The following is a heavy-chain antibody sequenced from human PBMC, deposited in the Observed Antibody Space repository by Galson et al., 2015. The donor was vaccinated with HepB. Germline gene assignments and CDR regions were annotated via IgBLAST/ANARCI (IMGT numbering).Heavy chain of an antibody. Sequence: SVKVSCKASGYTFTSYDINWVRQATGQGLEWVGWMNPNSGNTGYAQKFQGRVTMTRNTSISTAYMELSSLRSEDTAVYYCARGWVRRVRGVIRWFDPWGQGTLVTVSS. CDR2: MNPNSGNT. D-gene: IGHD3-10*01. V-gene: IGHV1-8*01. CDR3: ARGWVRRVRGVIRWFDP. J-gene: IGHJ5*02. CDR1: GYTFTSYD.